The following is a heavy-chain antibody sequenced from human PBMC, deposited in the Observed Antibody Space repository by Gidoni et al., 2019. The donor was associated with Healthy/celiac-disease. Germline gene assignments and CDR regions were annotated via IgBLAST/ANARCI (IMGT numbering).Heavy chain of an antibody. CDR2: INHSGST. D-gene: IGHD3-22*01. V-gene: IGHV4-34*01. CDR3: ARGFYRKGRSLVVTSYPDKKAYFDY. CDR1: GGSFSGYY. Sequence: QVQLQQWGAGLLQPSETLSLTCAVYGGSFSGYYWSWIRQPPGKGLEWIGEINHSGSTNYNPSLKSRVTISVDTSKNQFSLKLSSVTAADTAVYYCARGFYRKGRSLVVTSYPDKKAYFDYWGQGTLVTVSS. J-gene: IGHJ4*02.